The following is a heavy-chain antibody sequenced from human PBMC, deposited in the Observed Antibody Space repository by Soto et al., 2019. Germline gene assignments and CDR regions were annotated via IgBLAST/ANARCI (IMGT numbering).Heavy chain of an antibody. CDR3: AREPLCGGRCYDNYFDP. J-gene: IGHJ5*02. V-gene: IGHV1-3*04. D-gene: IGHD2-15*01. CDR1: GYTFTYYP. Sequence: SVKVTCKASGYTFTYYPIHWVRQAPGQRLEWMGWINIGNGNTASSQKFQDRVTITRETSASTAYMELTSLRSEDTAVYYCAREPLCGGRCYDNYFDPWGQGTLVTVS. CDR2: INIGNGNT.